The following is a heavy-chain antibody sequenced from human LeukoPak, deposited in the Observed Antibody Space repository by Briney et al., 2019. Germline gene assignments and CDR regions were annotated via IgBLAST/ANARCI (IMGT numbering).Heavy chain of an antibody. Sequence: GGSLRLSCAASGFTFSIYAMSWVRQAPGKGLEWVSAISGSGRGGSTDYADSVKGRFIISRDNSKNTLYLQMNSLRAEDTAVYYCAKVNPSSIAVAARIDYWGQGTLVTVSS. CDR2: ISGSGRGGST. D-gene: IGHD6-19*01. CDR3: AKVNPSSIAVAARIDY. V-gene: IGHV3-23*01. CDR1: GFTFSIYA. J-gene: IGHJ4*02.